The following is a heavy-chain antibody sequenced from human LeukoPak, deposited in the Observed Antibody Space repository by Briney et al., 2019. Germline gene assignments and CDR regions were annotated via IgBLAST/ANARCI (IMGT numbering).Heavy chain of an antibody. CDR2: IKQGGSEK. CDR1: GFTFSSYW. J-gene: IGHJ6*03. D-gene: IGHD3-16*01. Sequence: GGSLRLSCAASGFTFSSYWMSWVRQAPGKGLEWVANIKQGGSEKYYVDSVKARFAISRDNAKNSLYLQMNSLRAEDTAVYYCARVGPWVSPDYYYYYMDVWGKGTTVTVSS. V-gene: IGHV3-7*01. CDR3: ARVGPWVSPDYYYYYMDV.